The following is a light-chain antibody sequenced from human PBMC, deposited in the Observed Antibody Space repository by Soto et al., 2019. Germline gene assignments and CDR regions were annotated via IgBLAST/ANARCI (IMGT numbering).Light chain of an antibody. CDR3: QQYDNLPLT. V-gene: IGKV1-33*01. CDR2: DAS. J-gene: IGKJ4*01. Sequence: DIQMTQSPSSLYASVGDRVTITCQASQDISNYLNWYQQKPGKAPMLLIYDASNLEKGVPSRFSGSGSGTDFTFTISSLQPEDIATYYCQQYDNLPLTFGGGTKVEIK. CDR1: QDISNY.